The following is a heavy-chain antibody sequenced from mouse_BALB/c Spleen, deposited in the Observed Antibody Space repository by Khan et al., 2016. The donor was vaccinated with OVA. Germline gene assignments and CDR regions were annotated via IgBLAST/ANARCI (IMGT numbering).Heavy chain of an antibody. V-gene: IGHV3-8*02. D-gene: IGHD2-14*01. Sequence: EVQLQESGPSLVKPSQTLSLTCSVTGDSIISGYWSWIRKFPGNKLEYMGYMIYTGYTYYNPSLKSRISITRHTSKNQYYLQLNSVTTEDTATYYCARSTYRYAFAYWGQGTLVTVSA. CDR1: GDSIISGY. J-gene: IGHJ3*01. CDR2: MIYTGYT. CDR3: ARSTYRYAFAY.